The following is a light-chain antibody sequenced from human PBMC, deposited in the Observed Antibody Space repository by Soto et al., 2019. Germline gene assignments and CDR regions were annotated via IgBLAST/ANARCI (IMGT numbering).Light chain of an antibody. J-gene: IGLJ1*01. CDR1: SSDVGGYNY. V-gene: IGLV2-11*01. CDR2: GVS. Sequence: QSALTQPRSVSGSPGQSVTISCTGTSSDVGGYNYVSWYQQHPGKAPKVIIYGVSKRPSRVSDRFSASKSGNTASLTISGLQAEDEADYYCCSHAGSYTYVFGTGTKLTVL. CDR3: CSHAGSYTYV.